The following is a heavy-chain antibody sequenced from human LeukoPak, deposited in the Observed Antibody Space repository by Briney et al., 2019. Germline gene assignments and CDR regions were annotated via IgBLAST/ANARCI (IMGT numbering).Heavy chain of an antibody. Sequence: PSETLSLTCTVSGGSISSSSYYWGWIRQPPGKGLEWVGSIYYSGSTYYNPSLKSRVTISVDTSKNQFSLKLSSVTAADTAVYYCARDGKAAVAGPYYFDYWGQGTLVTVSS. CDR2: IYYSGST. V-gene: IGHV4-39*07. D-gene: IGHD6-19*01. J-gene: IGHJ4*02. CDR1: GGSISSSSYY. CDR3: ARDGKAAVAGPYYFDY.